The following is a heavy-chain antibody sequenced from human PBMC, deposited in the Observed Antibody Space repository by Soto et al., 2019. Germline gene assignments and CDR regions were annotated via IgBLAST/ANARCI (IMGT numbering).Heavy chain of an antibody. D-gene: IGHD3-22*01. CDR2: IHAVNGAT. V-gene: IGHV1-3*01. Sequence: QVHLVQSGTEVKEPGASVKLSCKASGFSFTNYAIHWVRQAPGQSLERMGWIHAVNGATQYSQKFQARVTFTRDTTANTAYMDLSRLRSEDRAIYFCASIVTEYIYDRLDVWGQVTRVDVSS. CDR3: ASIVTEYIYDRLDV. J-gene: IGHJ6*02. CDR1: GFSFTNYA.